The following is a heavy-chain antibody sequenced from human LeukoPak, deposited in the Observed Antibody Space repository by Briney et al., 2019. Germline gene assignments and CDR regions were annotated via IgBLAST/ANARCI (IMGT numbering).Heavy chain of an antibody. D-gene: IGHD3-3*02. CDR1: GFTFSSYW. CDR3: ARDGIQSIDY. Sequence: GGSLRLSCAASGFTFSSYWMNWARQAPGKGLEWVASINHNGNVNYYVDSVKGRFTIFRDNAKNSLYLQMSNLRAEDTAVYYCARDGIQSIDYWGQGTLVTVSS. CDR2: INHNGNVN. J-gene: IGHJ4*02. V-gene: IGHV3-7*01.